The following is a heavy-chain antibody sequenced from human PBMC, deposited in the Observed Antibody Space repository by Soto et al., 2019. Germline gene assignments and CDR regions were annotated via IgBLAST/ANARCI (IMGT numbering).Heavy chain of an antibody. D-gene: IGHD3-10*01. Sequence: ASVKVSCKASGYTFTSYAMHWVRQAPGQRLEWIGWISAYNGNTNYAQKLQERVTITTDTSTSTAYMELSSLRSEDTAVYYCAADSGDHWGQGTLVTVSS. V-gene: IGHV1-3*01. CDR2: ISAYNGNT. J-gene: IGHJ4*02. CDR1: GYTFTSYA. CDR3: AADSGDH.